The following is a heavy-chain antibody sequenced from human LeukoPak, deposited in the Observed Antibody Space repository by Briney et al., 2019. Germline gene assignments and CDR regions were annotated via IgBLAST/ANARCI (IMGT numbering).Heavy chain of an antibody. CDR3: ARDDGKAVALDY. V-gene: IGHV4-61*02. Sequence: SQTLSLTCTVSGGSISSGSYYWSWIRQPAGKGLEWIGRIYTSGSTNYNPSLKSRVTISVDTSKNQFSLKLSSVTAADTAVYYRARDDGKAVALDYWGQGTLVTVSS. CDR2: IYTSGST. J-gene: IGHJ4*02. CDR1: GGSISSGSYY. D-gene: IGHD6-19*01.